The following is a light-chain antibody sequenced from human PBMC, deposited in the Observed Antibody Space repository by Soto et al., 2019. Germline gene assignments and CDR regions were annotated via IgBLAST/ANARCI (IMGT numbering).Light chain of an antibody. J-gene: IGKJ1*01. CDR1: QSVSSN. CDR3: QQYNNWPPWT. CDR2: GAS. Sequence: EIVMTQSPATLSVSPGERATLSCRASQSVSSNLAWYQQKPGQAPRLLIYGASTRATGIPARLSGSGSGTEFTLTISNLQSEDFAIYYCQQYNNWPPWTFGQGTKVDIK. V-gene: IGKV3-15*01.